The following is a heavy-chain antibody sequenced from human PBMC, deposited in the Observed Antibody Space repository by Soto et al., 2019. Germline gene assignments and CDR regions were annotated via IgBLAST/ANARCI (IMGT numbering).Heavy chain of an antibody. CDR2: IYYSGST. CDR3: ASYYGDYAFRWFDP. V-gene: IGHV4-59*01. Sequence: QVQLQESGPGLVKPSETLSLTCTVSGGSISSYYWSWIRQPPGKGLEWIGYIYYSGSTNYNPSLKSRVTISVDTSKNQFSLKLSSVTAADTAVYYCASYYGDYAFRWFDPWGQGTLVTVSS. CDR1: GGSISSYY. J-gene: IGHJ5*02. D-gene: IGHD4-17*01.